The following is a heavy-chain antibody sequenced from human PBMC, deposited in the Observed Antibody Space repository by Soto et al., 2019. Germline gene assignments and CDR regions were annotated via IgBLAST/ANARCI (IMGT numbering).Heavy chain of an antibody. CDR3: ARQIYGDYLGSIWFDP. CDR2: ISQDGHA. V-gene: IGHV4-39*01. J-gene: IGHJ5*02. CDR1: GDSISGSRYS. D-gene: IGHD4-17*01. Sequence: SGSLCVACSSLGDSISGSRYSWGWNRQSPAKSLKWIGSISQDGHAYYKPSLKSRVTLFADTSRNQFSLKMKSVTVADTALYFCARQIYGDYLGSIWFDPWGQGAMVTVSS.